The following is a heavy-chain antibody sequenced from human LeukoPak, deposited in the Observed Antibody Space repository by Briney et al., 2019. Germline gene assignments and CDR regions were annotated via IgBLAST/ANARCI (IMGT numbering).Heavy chain of an antibody. CDR1: GFTFSDYY. CDR3: ARGGMGNCSGGSCYGYGVDV. D-gene: IGHD2-15*01. Sequence: GGSLRLSCAASGFTFSDYYMSWIRQAPGKGLEWVSYISSSSSYTNHADSVKGRFTISRDNAKNSLYLQMNSLRAEDTAVYYCARGGMGNCSGGSCYGYGVDVWGQGTTVTVSS. V-gene: IGHV3-11*06. CDR2: ISSSSSYT. J-gene: IGHJ6*02.